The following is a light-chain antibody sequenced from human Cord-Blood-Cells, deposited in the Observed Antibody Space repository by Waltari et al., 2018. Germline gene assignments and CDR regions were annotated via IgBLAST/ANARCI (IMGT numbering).Light chain of an antibody. J-gene: IGLJ3*02. CDR3: SSYTSSSTWV. Sequence: QSALTQPASVSGSPGQSITISCTGTSSDVGGYNYVSLYQQHPGKAPKLMIYDVSNRPCGVSNRFSGSKSGNAASLTISGLQAEDEADYYCSSYTSSSTWVFGGGTKLTVL. V-gene: IGLV2-14*01. CDR2: DVS. CDR1: SSDVGGYNY.